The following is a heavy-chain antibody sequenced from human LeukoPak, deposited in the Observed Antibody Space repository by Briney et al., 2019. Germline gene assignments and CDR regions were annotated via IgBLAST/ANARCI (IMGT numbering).Heavy chain of an antibody. V-gene: IGHV1-69*05. CDR2: IIPIFGTA. CDR3: ARDMTTVVTGGWFDP. Sequence: ASVKVSCKASGGTFSSYAISWVRQAPGQGLEWMGGIIPIFGTANYAQRFQGRVTITTDESTSTAYMELSSLRSEDTAVYYCARDMTTVVTGGWFDPWGQGTLVTVSS. CDR1: GGTFSSYA. D-gene: IGHD4-23*01. J-gene: IGHJ5*02.